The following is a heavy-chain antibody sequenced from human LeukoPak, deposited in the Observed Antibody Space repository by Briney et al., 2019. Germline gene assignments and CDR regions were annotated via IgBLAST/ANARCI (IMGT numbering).Heavy chain of an antibody. Sequence: SETLSLTCAVYGGSFSGYYWSWIRQPPGKGLEWIGEINHSGSTNYNPSLKSRVTISVDTSKNQFSLKLSSVTAADTAVYYCARDIPYEIIDPWGQGTLVTVSS. V-gene: IGHV4-34*01. J-gene: IGHJ5*02. D-gene: IGHD3-9*01. CDR2: INHSGST. CDR1: GGSFSGYY. CDR3: ARDIPYEIIDP.